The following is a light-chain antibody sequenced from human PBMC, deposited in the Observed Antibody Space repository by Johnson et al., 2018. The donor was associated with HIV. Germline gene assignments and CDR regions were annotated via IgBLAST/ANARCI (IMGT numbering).Light chain of an antibody. J-gene: IGLJ1*01. CDR3: GTWNSSLSAHNYV. CDR2: DNN. Sequence: QSVLTQPPSVSAAPGQKVTISCSGSSSNIGNNYVSWYQQLPGTAPKLLIYDNNKRPSGIPDRFSGSKSGTSATLGITGLQTGDEAADYCGTWNSSLSAHNYVFGTGTEVTVL. V-gene: IGLV1-51*01. CDR1: SSNIGNNY.